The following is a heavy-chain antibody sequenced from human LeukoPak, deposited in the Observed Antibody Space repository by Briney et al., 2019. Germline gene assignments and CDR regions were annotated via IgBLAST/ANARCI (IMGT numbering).Heavy chain of an antibody. V-gene: IGHV3-30*03. CDR2: ISYDGSK. J-gene: IGHJ4*02. Sequence: PGGSLRLSCAASGFTFSSYGMHWVRQAPGKGLEWVAVISYDGSKYYADSVKGRFTFSRDNSKNTVYLQMDSLRPEDTAVYYCVRDRDWAFDYWGQGSLVTVSS. CDR1: GFTFSSYG. CDR3: VRDRDWAFDY. D-gene: IGHD2-21*02.